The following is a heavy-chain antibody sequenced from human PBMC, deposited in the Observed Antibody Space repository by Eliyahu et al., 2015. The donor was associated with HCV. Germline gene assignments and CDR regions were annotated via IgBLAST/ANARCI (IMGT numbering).Heavy chain of an antibody. CDR1: GGSINNTKSY. Sequence: QLQLQESGPGLVKPSETLSLTCTVSGGSINNTKSYWGWIRQPPGKGLEWIGSIHYSGRIYYNPSLKSRVTIFVDTSNNQFSLKLSSVTATDTAVYSCARLGAPPGTVDPWGQGTLVTVSS. D-gene: IGHD6-13*01. V-gene: IGHV4-39*01. J-gene: IGHJ5*02. CDR2: IHYSGRI. CDR3: ARLGAPPGTVDP.